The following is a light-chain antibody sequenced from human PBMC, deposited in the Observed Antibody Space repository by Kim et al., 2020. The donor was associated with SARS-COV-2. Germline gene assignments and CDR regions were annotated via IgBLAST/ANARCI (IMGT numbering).Light chain of an antibody. J-gene: IGKJ1*01. CDR3: QQRGNWPLT. Sequence: EIVLTQSPGTLSLSPGERATLSCRTSQSVGSSFAWYQQKPGQAPRLLIYDAFSRATGIPARFSGSGSGTDFTLTISSLEPEDFAVYYCQQRGNWPLTFGQGTKVEIK. CDR2: DAF. V-gene: IGKV3-11*01. CDR1: QSVGSS.